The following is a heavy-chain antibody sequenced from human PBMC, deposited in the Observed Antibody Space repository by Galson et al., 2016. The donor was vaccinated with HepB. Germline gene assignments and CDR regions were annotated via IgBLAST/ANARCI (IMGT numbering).Heavy chain of an antibody. CDR3: ARDVDLQWLQRGWLDP. D-gene: IGHD3-22*01. J-gene: IGHJ5*02. Sequence: SETLSLTCGVSGGSISSDSWWSWVRQPPGKGLEWIGEIYHDGSTNYNPSLKSRVTVSVDKSNNQFSLKLTSVTAADTAVYYCARDVDLQWLQRGWLDPWGQGTLVTVSS. CDR1: GGSISSDSW. V-gene: IGHV4-4*02. CDR2: IYHDGST.